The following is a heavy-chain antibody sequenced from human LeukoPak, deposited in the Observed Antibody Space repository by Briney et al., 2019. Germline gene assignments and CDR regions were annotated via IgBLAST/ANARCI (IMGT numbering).Heavy chain of an antibody. J-gene: IGHJ4*02. D-gene: IGHD6-19*01. CDR1: GFTFSSYS. CDR2: ISSSRTTV. V-gene: IGHV3-48*01. CDR3: VKGSAVADMYVDY. Sequence: PARSLRLSCAASGFTFSSYSMNWVRQAPGKGLERVSFISSSRTTVYYADSVKGRFTISRDNSKNTLYLQMNRLRAEDTAVYYCVKGSAVADMYVDYWGQGVLVTVSS.